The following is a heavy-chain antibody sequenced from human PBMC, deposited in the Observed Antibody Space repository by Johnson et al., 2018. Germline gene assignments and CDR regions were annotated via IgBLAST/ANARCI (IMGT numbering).Heavy chain of an antibody. J-gene: IGHJ3*02. Sequence: VQLVESGGGLVQPGWTRRLFCAASGFTFSSDAMSWVRQAPGKGLGWVSAISGGGGSTYYADTVNGRFTISRNNTNKTLYLQMTSLRAEDTAVYYGAKDRPHGSEAFDSWGQGTMVTVSS. D-gene: IGHD1-26*01. V-gene: IGHV3-23*04. CDR3: AKDRPHGSEAFDS. CDR1: GFTFSSDA. CDR2: ISGGGGST.